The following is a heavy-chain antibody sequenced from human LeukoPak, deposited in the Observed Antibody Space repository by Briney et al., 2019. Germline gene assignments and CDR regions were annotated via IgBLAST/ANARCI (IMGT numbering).Heavy chain of an antibody. V-gene: IGHV3-23*01. CDR1: GFTFSSYA. CDR3: AMGQQLVYPTY. D-gene: IGHD6-6*01. J-gene: IGHJ4*02. Sequence: GGSLRLSCAASGFTFSSYAMSWVRPAPGKGLEWVSAISGSGGSTYYADSVKGRFTISRDNSKNTLYLQMNSLRAEDTAVYYCAMGQQLVYPTYWGQGTLVTVSS. CDR2: ISGSGGST.